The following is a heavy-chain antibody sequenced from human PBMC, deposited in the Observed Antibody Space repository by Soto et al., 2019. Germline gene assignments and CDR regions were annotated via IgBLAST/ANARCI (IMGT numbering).Heavy chain of an antibody. CDR2: ISGSGGST. Sequence: GALRLSSAASGFTFSSYAMSWVRQAPGKGLEWVSAISGSGGSTYYADSVKGRFTISRDNSKNTLYLQMNSLRAEDTAVYYCAKAVRTTQPADYWGQGTLVTVSS. D-gene: IGHD1-1*01. V-gene: IGHV3-23*01. J-gene: IGHJ4*02. CDR1: GFTFSSYA. CDR3: AKAVRTTQPADY.